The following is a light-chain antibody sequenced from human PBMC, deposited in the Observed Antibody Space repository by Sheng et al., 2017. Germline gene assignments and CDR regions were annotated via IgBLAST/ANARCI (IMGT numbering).Light chain of an antibody. CDR3: QQYNTFPYT. CDR1: QSISSW. CDR2: KAS. V-gene: IGKV1-5*03. Sequence: DIQMTQSPSTLSASVGDTVTITCRASQSISSWLAWYQQKPGKAPKILIYKASSLDTGVPSRFSGSGSGTEFTLTISSLQPDDFATYYCQQYNTFPYTFGQGTKLEIK. J-gene: IGKJ2*01.